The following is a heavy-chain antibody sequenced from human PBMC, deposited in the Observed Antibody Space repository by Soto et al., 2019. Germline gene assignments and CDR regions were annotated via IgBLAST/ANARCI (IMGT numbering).Heavy chain of an antibody. J-gene: IGHJ6*02. CDR1: GYSFTSYW. D-gene: IGHD5-18*01. V-gene: IGHV5-51*01. CDR2: IYPGDSDT. CDR3: ARTESGYSYGFADV. Sequence: PGYSLKISCNGSGYSFTSYWICWVLHIPGKGLEWMGIIYPGDSDTRYGPSFQGQVTISADKSISTAYLQWSSLKASDTAMYYCARTESGYSYGFADVWGQGTTVTVSS.